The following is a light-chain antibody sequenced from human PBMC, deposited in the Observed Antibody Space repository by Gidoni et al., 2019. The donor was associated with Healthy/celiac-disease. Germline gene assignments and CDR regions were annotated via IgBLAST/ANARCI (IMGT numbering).Light chain of an antibody. CDR2: DVS. V-gene: IGLV2-14*03. CDR1: SSDVGGYNY. J-gene: IGLJ2*01. CDR3: SSYTSSSTYVV. Sequence: QSALTQPASVSRSPGQSITISCTGTSSDVGGYNYVSWYPQHPGKAPKLMIYDVSNRPSGVSNRFSGSKSGNTASLTISGLQAEDEADYYCSSYTSSSTYVVFGGGTKLTVL.